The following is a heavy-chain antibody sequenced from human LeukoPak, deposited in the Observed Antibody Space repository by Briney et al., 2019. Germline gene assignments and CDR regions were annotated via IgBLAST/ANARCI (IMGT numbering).Heavy chain of an antibody. Sequence: GESLTISCKGSGYSFTSYWIGWVRQMHGKGLEWMGIIYPGDSDTRYSPSFQGQVTISADKSISTAYLQWSSLKASDTAMYYCARARYYYDSSGSYGWFDPWGQGTLVTVSS. CDR2: IYPGDSDT. CDR3: ARARYYYDSSGSYGWFDP. D-gene: IGHD3-22*01. J-gene: IGHJ5*02. CDR1: GYSFTSYW. V-gene: IGHV5-51*01.